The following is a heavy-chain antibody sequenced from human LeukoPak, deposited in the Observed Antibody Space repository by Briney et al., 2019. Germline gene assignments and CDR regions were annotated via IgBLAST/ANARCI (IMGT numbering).Heavy chain of an antibody. CDR1: GFTFSSYE. V-gene: IGHV3-48*03. Sequence: GGSLRLSCAASGFTFSSYEMNWVRQAPGKGLEWVSYISSSSSTIYYADSVKGRFTISRDNSKNTLYLQMNSLRAEDTAVYYCAKPTTNVLGYFDYWGQGTLVTVSS. CDR3: AKPTTNVLGYFDY. D-gene: IGHD1-26*01. J-gene: IGHJ4*02. CDR2: ISSSSSTI.